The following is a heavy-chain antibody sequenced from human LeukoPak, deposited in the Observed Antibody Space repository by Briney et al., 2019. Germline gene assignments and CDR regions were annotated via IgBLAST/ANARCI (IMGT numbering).Heavy chain of an antibody. V-gene: IGHV3-21*01. CDR1: GFTFSSYI. CDR3: SPGPPFDY. CDR2: ISSSASYI. J-gene: IGHJ4*02. Sequence: PGGSLRLSCAASGFTFSSYIMNWVRQAPGKGLEWVSSISSSASYIYYADSVKGRFTISRDNAKNSLFLQMFSLRAEDTAVYYCSPGPPFDYWGQGILVT.